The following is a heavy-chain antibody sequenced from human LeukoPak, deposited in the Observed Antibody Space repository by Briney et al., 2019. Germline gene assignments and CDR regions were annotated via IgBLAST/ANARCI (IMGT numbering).Heavy chain of an antibody. V-gene: IGHV4-39*01. CDR1: GGSISNNNYY. CDR3: ARQYYYGSGPSRPFDY. D-gene: IGHD3-10*01. Sequence: PSETLSLTCIVSGGSISNNNYYWGWIRQPPGKGLELIGSIYYSGSTYYNPALKSRVTISVDTSKNQFSLNLSSVTAADTAVYYCARQYYYGSGPSRPFDYWGQGTLVTVSP. CDR2: IYYSGST. J-gene: IGHJ4*02.